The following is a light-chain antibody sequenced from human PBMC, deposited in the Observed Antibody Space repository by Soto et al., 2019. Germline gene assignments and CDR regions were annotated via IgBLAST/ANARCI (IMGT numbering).Light chain of an antibody. CDR1: LGISSY. V-gene: IGKV1-8*01. Sequence: AIRMTQSPSSLSASTGDRVTITCRASLGISSYLAWYQQKPGKAPKLLIYAASTLQSGVPSRFSGSGSGTDFTLTIICLQSEDFATYYCQQYYSYPLTFGGGTKVEIK. CDR2: AAS. J-gene: IGKJ4*01. CDR3: QQYYSYPLT.